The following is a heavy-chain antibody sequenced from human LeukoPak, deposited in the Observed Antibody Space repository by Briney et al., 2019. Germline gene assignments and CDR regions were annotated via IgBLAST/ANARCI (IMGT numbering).Heavy chain of an antibody. CDR1: GYTFTNHY. Sequence: ASVKVSCTASGYTFTNHYMHWVRQAPGQGLQWMGIINPSGGTTNYAQKFQGRVTLTRDTSTSTVYMELSSLTSEDTAVYYCARALWVVAARGDWFDPWGQGTLVTVSS. CDR3: ARALWVVAARGDWFDP. D-gene: IGHD2-15*01. CDR2: INPSGGTT. V-gene: IGHV1-46*01. J-gene: IGHJ5*02.